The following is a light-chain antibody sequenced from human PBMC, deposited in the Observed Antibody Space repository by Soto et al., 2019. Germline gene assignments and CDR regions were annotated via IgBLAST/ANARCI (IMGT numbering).Light chain of an antibody. CDR2: GAS. CDR3: QQYNSYPWT. J-gene: IGKJ5*01. V-gene: IGKV1-27*01. Sequence: DIQMTQSPSSLSASVGDRVTITCRASQGIGNYLAWYQHKPGKVPKLLIYGASTLQSRVPSRFSGGGSGTEFTLTISSLQPDDFATYYCQQYNSYPWTFGQGTRLEI. CDR1: QGIGNY.